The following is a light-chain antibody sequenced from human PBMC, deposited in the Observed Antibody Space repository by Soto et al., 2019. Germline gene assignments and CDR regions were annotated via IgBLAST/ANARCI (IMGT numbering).Light chain of an antibody. Sequence: QAVLTQPRSVSGSPGQPVTISCTGTSSDVGGYNYVSWYQQHPGKAPKLMIYDVSKRPSGVPDRFSGSKSGNTASLTISGLQAEDEADYYCCSYAGSYTFGVVFGGGTKLTVL. CDR1: SSDVGGYNY. V-gene: IGLV2-11*01. CDR2: DVS. J-gene: IGLJ2*01. CDR3: CSYAGSYTFGVV.